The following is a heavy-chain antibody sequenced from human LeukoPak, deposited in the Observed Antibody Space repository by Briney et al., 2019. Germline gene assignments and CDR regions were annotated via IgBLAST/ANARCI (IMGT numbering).Heavy chain of an antibody. D-gene: IGHD6-13*01. V-gene: IGHV3-30*04. CDR1: RFIFRDYG. J-gene: IGHJ5*02. CDR3: AKAPYRQQLTWFDP. CDR2: ISSDGTNK. Sequence: PGGSLRLSCAASRFIFRDYGMHWVRQAPGKGLEWVTFISSDGTNKDYADSVKGRFTISRDNSKNTLYLQMNSLRAEDTAVYYCAKAPYRQQLTWFDPWGQGTLVTVSS.